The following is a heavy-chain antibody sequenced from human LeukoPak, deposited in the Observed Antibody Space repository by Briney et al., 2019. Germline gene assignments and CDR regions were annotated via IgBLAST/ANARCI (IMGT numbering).Heavy chain of an antibody. CDR1: GFTFSNAW. D-gene: IGHD7-27*01. CDR3: AKGHWGDWYFDL. J-gene: IGHJ2*01. CDR2: IKSKTDGGTT. V-gene: IGHV3-15*07. Sequence: GGSLRLSCAASGFTFSNAWMNWVRQAPGKGLEWVGRIKSKTDGGTTDYAAPVKGRFTISRDDSKNTLYLQMNSLKTEDTAVYYCAKGHWGDWYFDLWGRGTLVTVSS.